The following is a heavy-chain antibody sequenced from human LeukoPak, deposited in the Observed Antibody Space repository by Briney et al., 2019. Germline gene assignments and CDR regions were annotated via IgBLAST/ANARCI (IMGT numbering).Heavy chain of an antibody. CDR3: AKALPMAPFDY. Sequence: GGSLRLSCAASGFTFDIYAMHWVRQAPGKGLERVSGISWNSGIIDYADSVKGRFTISRDNAKNSLSLQMNSLRAEDTALYYCAKALPMAPFDYWGQGTLVTVSS. D-gene: IGHD3-10*01. CDR1: GFTFDIYA. CDR2: ISWNSGII. J-gene: IGHJ4*02. V-gene: IGHV3-9*01.